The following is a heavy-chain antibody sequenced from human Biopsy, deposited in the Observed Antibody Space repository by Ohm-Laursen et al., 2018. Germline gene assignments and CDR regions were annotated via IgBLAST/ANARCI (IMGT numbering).Heavy chain of an antibody. CDR2: ISGYNGNT. D-gene: IGHD3-3*01. V-gene: IGHV1-18*01. CDR3: ARISITRLLDY. Sequence: ASVKVSCKASGYNFNSYGISWVRQAPGQGLEWMGRISGYNGNTLYAQKFQHRVTMTTDTSTSTAYMELRSLTSGDTAVYYCARISITRLLDYWGQGTLVTVSS. J-gene: IGHJ4*02. CDR1: GYNFNSYG.